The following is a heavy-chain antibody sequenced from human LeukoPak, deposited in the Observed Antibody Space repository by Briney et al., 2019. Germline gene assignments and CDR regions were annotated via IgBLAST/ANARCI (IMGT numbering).Heavy chain of an antibody. CDR1: GFTFSSYG. CDR2: ILSDGSKE. D-gene: IGHD6-13*01. CDR3: AKDHSSSWYDAFDI. J-gene: IGHJ3*02. Sequence: PGGSLRLSCAASGFTFSSYGMHWVRQAPGKGLEWVAVILSDGSKEFYTDSVKGRFTISRDNAKNSLYLQMNSLRAEDTALYYCAKDHSSSWYDAFDIWGQGTMVTVSS. V-gene: IGHV3-33*03.